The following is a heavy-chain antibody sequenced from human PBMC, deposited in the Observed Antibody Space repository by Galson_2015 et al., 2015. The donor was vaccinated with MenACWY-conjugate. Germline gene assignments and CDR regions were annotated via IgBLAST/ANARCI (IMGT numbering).Heavy chain of an antibody. D-gene: IGHD2-15*01. J-gene: IGHJ4*02. CDR2: MTSSGSTI. CDR3: ARVRGTCTGGSCYGYYLDY. Sequence: SLRLSCAVSGITFTGYYMSWIRQAPGKWLEWVAYMTSSGSTISYTDSVKGRFTISRDNAKNSLYLQMNSLRAEDTAVYYCARVRGTCTGGSCYGYYLDYWGQGTLVTVSS. CDR1: GITFTGYY. V-gene: IGHV3-11*01.